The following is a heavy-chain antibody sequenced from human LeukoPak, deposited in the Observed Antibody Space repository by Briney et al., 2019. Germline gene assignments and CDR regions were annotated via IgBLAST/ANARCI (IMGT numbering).Heavy chain of an antibody. V-gene: IGHV1-18*01. J-gene: IGHJ4*02. D-gene: IGHD6-13*01. CDR3: ARQPRAGSSWHIDY. CDR2: ISAGNGNT. CDR1: GYTFSNYV. Sequence: GSVKVSCKASGYTFSNYVISGVRQAPGKGLDGMGWISAGNGNTNYAQTLQGRVTMTTDTSTTSAYMELRSLRSDDTAVYYCARQPRAGSSWHIDYWGQGTLVTVPP.